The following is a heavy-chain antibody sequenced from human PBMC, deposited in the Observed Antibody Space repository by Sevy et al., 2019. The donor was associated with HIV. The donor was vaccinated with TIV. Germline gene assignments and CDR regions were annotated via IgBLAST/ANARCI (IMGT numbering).Heavy chain of an antibody. Sequence: GGSLGLSCAASGFTFSSYAMHWVRQAPGKGLEWVAVISYDGSNKYYADSVKGRFTISRDNSKNTLYLQMNSLRAEDTAVYYCARDPGVRVVVPAAYFDYWGQGTLVTVSS. V-gene: IGHV3-30-3*01. D-gene: IGHD2-2*01. CDR2: ISYDGSNK. CDR3: ARDPGVRVVVPAAYFDY. J-gene: IGHJ4*02. CDR1: GFTFSSYA.